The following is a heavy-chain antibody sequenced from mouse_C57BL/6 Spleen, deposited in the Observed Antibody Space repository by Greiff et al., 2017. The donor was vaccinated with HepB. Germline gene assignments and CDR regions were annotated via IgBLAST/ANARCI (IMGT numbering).Heavy chain of an antibody. CDR2: IYWDDDK. V-gene: IGHV8-12*01. D-gene: IGHD2-1*01. CDR3: ARKSYYGNYVGYWYFDV. Sequence: QVQLKESGPGILQSSQTLSLTCSFSGFSLSTSGMGVSWIRQPSGKGLEWLAHIYWDDDKRYNPSLKSRLTISKDTSRNQVFLKITSVDTADTATYYCARKSYYGNYVGYWYFDVWGTGTTVTVSS. J-gene: IGHJ1*03. CDR1: GFSLSTSGMG.